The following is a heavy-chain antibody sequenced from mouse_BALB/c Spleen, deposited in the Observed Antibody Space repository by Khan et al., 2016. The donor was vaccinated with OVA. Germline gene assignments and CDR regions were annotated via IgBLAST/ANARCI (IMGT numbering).Heavy chain of an antibody. J-gene: IGHJ2*01. V-gene: IGHV1-20*02. CDR3: TRIYRSDFDY. Sequence: VQLKQSGPELVRPGASVKISCKASGCSFTGYFMNWVMQSHGKSLEWIGRINPHIGETFYNQKFKDKATLTVDESSNTAHMELRSLASEDSAVYYCTRIYRSDFDYWGQGTTLTVSS. CDR1: GCSFTGYF. D-gene: IGHD1-1*01. CDR2: INPHIGET.